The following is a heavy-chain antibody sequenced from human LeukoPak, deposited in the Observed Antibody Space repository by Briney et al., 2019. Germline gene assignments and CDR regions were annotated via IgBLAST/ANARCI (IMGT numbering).Heavy chain of an antibody. Sequence: GGSLRLSCAASGFTFSSYSMNWVRQAPGKGLEWVSSISSSSSYIYYADSVKGRFTISRDNAKNSLYLQMNSLRAEDTAVYYCARDYMDTAMVFDYWGQGTLVTVSS. CDR2: ISSSSSYI. D-gene: IGHD5-18*01. CDR3: ARDYMDTAMVFDY. J-gene: IGHJ4*02. V-gene: IGHV3-21*01. CDR1: GFTFSSYS.